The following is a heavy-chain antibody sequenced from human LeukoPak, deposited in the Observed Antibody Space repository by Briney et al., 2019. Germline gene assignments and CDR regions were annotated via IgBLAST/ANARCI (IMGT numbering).Heavy chain of an antibody. D-gene: IGHD6-13*01. CDR1: GFTFSRYA. CDR2: ISYDGSNK. Sequence: GRSLRLSCAASGFTFSRYAMHWVRQAPGKGLEWVAVISYDGSNKYYADSVKGRFTISRDNSKNTLYLQMNSLRAEDTAVYYCARAPAAGHYFDYWGQGTLVTVSS. CDR3: ARAPAAGHYFDY. J-gene: IGHJ4*02. V-gene: IGHV3-30*04.